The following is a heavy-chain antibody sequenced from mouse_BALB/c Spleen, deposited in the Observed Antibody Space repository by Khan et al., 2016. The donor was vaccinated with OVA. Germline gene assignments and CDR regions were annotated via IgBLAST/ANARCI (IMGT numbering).Heavy chain of an antibody. D-gene: IGHD4-1*01. CDR1: GYTFSSYW. J-gene: IGHJ3*01. CDR3: ARRTGSSFAY. CDR2: ILPGSGSI. Sequence: QVQLQQSGAELMKPGASVKISCKATGYTFSSYWIEWVKQRPGHGLEWIGEILPGSGSINYNEKFKGKATFTADTSSNTAYMQLSSLTSEDSAVYYCARRTGSSFAYWGQGTLVTVSA. V-gene: IGHV1-9*01.